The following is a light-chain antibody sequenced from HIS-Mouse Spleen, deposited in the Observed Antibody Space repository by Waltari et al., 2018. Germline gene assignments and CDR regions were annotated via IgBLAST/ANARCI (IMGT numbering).Light chain of an antibody. J-gene: IGKJ1*01. Sequence: TQSPGTLSLSPGERATLSCRASQSVSSSYLAWYQQKPGQAPRLLIYGASSRATGIPDRFSGSGSGTDFTLTISRLEPEDFAVYYCQQYGSSPPWTFGQGTKGEIK. CDR1: QSVSSSY. CDR2: GAS. CDR3: QQYGSSPPWT. V-gene: IGKV3-20*01.